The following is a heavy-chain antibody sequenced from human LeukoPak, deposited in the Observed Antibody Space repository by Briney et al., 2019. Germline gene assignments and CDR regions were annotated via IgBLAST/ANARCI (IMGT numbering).Heavy chain of an antibody. CDR2: INSDGSST. Sequence: PGGSLRLSCAASGFTFSSYWMHWVRQAPGKGLVWVSRINSDGSSTSYADSVKGRFTISRDNAKNSLYLQMNSLRAEDTAVYYCARGYGSGSYVGYWGQGTLVTVSS. V-gene: IGHV3-74*01. CDR1: GFTFSSYW. CDR3: ARGYGSGSYVGY. D-gene: IGHD3-10*01. J-gene: IGHJ4*02.